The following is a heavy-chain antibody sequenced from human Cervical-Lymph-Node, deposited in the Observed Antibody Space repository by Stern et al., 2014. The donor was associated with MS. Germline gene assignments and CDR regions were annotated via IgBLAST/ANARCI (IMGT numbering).Heavy chain of an antibody. CDR1: GYKFTSSA. CDR2: INTYTGAP. D-gene: IGHD4-23*01. Sequence: VQLVQSGSELKKPGASVKVSCKASGYKFTSSAINWVRQAPGKGLEWMGWINTYTGAPTYGQDFTGRVVFSLDTSVTTAYLQINGLKPEDTAMYYCTTQGARGFGNSPTTFWGQGTLVTVSS. CDR3: TTQGARGFGNSPTTF. V-gene: IGHV7-4-1*02. J-gene: IGHJ4*02.